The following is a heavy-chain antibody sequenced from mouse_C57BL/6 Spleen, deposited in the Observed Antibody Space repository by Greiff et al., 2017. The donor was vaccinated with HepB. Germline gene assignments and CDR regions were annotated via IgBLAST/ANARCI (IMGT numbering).Heavy chain of an antibody. CDR2: ISSGSSTI. Sequence: EVKLVESGGGLVKPGGSLKLSCAASGFTFSDYGMHWVRQAPEKGLEWVAYISSGSSTIYYADTVKGRFTISRDNAKNTLFLQMTSLRSEDTAMYYCARQLRHYYAMDYWGQGTSVTVSS. D-gene: IGHD1-2*01. J-gene: IGHJ4*01. V-gene: IGHV5-17*01. CDR3: ARQLRHYYAMDY. CDR1: GFTFSDYG.